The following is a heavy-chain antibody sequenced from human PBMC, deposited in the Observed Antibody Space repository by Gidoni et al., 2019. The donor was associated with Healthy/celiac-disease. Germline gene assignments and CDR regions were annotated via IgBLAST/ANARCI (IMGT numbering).Heavy chain of an antibody. J-gene: IGHJ3*02. Sequence: EVQLVESGGGWVQPGRSLRLSCTASGFAFGDYAMSWFRQAPGKGLEWVGFIRSKAYGGTTEYAASVKGRFTISRDDSKSIAYLQMNSLKTEDTAVYYCTRVVTMIVVVITRRDAFDIWGQGTMVTVSS. CDR3: TRVVTMIVVVITRRDAFDI. CDR2: IRSKAYGGTT. D-gene: IGHD3-22*01. V-gene: IGHV3-49*03. CDR1: GFAFGDYA.